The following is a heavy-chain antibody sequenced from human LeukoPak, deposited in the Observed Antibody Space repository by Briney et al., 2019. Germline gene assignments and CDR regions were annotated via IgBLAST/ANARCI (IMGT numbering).Heavy chain of an antibody. CDR2: IYYSGST. CDR3: ARTMEGYCSGGSCYQYSYYMDV. CDR1: GGSSSSSSYY. Sequence: SETLSLTCTVSGGSSSSSSYYWGWIRQPPGKGLEWIGSIYYSGSTYYNPSLKSRVTISVDTSKNQFSLKLTSVTAADTAVYYCARTMEGYCSGGSCYQYSYYMDVWGKGTTATVSS. D-gene: IGHD2-15*01. J-gene: IGHJ6*03. V-gene: IGHV4-39*07.